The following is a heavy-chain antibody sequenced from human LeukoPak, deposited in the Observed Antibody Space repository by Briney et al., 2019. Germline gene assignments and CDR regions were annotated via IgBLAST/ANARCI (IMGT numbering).Heavy chain of an antibody. CDR1: GFTVSSNY. J-gene: IGHJ4*02. D-gene: IGHD3-22*01. CDR2: IYSGGST. V-gene: IGHV3-53*01. Sequence: GGSLRLSCAASGFTVSSNYMSWVRQAPGKGLEWVSVIYSGGSTYYADSVKGRFTISRDNSKNTLYLQMNSLRAEDTAVYYCAKRGGYYYDSSGYSWFDYWGQGTLVTVSS. CDR3: AKRGGYYYDSSGYSWFDY.